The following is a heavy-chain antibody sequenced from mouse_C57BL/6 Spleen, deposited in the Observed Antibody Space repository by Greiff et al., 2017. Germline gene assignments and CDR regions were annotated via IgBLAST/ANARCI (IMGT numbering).Heavy chain of an antibody. Sequence: EVKVVESGGGLVKPGGSLKLSCAASGFTFSDYGMHWVRQAPEKGLEWVAYISSGSSTIYYADTVKGRFTISRDNAKNTLFLQMTSLRSEDTAMYYCARRLGYFDVWGTGTTVTVSS. D-gene: IGHD2-13*01. CDR3: ARRLGYFDV. V-gene: IGHV5-17*01. CDR2: ISSGSSTI. J-gene: IGHJ1*03. CDR1: GFTFSDYG.